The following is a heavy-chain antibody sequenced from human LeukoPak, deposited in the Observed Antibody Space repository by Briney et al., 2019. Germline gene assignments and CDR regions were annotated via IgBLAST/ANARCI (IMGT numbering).Heavy chain of an antibody. Sequence: GSLRLSCAASGFTFSSYAMSWVRQPPGKGLEWIGEINHSGSTNYNPSLKSRVTISVDTSKNQFSLKLSSVTAADTAVYYCARKGDGYNLGSWFDPWGQGTLVTVSS. V-gene: IGHV4-34*01. CDR1: GFTFSSYA. CDR2: INHSGST. D-gene: IGHD5-24*01. CDR3: ARKGDGYNLGSWFDP. J-gene: IGHJ5*02.